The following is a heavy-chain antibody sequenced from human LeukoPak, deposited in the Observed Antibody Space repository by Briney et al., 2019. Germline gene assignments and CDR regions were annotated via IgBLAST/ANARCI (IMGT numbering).Heavy chain of an antibody. J-gene: IGHJ4*02. CDR3: ARAWRDWYSSSWFDY. CDR1: GFTFSSYW. Sequence: PGGSLRLSCAASGFTFSSYWMSWVRQAPGKGLEWVADIKQDGSEKYYVDSVKGRFTISRDNAKNSLYLQMNSLRAEDTAVYYCARAWRDWYSSSWFDYWGQGTLVTVSS. CDR2: IKQDGSEK. D-gene: IGHD6-13*01. V-gene: IGHV3-7*01.